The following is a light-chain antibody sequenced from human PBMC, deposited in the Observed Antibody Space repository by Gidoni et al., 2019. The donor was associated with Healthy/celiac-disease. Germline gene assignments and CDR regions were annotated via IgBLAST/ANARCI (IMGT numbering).Light chain of an antibody. V-gene: IGLV1-40*01. J-gene: IGLJ2*01. CDR2: GNS. CDR3: QSYDSSLSAVV. CDR1: SSNLGAGYD. Sequence: QSVLTQPPSVSGAPGQRVTISCTGSSSNLGAGYDVPWYQQLPGTAPKLLIYGNSNRPSGFPDRFSGSKSGTSASLAITGLQAEDEADYYCQSYDSSLSAVVFGGGTKLTVL.